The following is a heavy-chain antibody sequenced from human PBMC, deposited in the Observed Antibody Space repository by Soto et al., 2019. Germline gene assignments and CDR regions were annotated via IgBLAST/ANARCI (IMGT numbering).Heavy chain of an antibody. Sequence: GGSLRLSCAASGFTFSSYSMNWVRQAPGKGLEWVSYISSSSSTIYYADSVKGRFTISRDNAKNSLYLQMNSLRAEDTAVYYCARLELSDRKTYYYYYYTDVWGKGTTVTVSS. V-gene: IGHV3-48*01. CDR3: ARLELSDRKTYYYYYYTDV. D-gene: IGHD1-26*01. J-gene: IGHJ6*03. CDR1: GFTFSSYS. CDR2: ISSSSSTI.